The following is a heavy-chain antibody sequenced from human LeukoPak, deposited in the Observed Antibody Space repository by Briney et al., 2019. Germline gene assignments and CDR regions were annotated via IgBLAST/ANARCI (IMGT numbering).Heavy chain of an antibody. CDR1: GFTFSSYA. D-gene: IGHD3-10*01. V-gene: IGHV3-23*01. CDR2: ISGSGGST. J-gene: IGHJ3*02. Sequence: QSGGSLRLSCAASGFTFSSYAMSWVRQAPGKGLEWVSAISGSGGSTYYADSVKGRFTISRDNSKNTLYLQMNSLRAEDTALYHCARVRITMVRGPMGAFDIWGQGTMVTVSS. CDR3: ARVRITMVRGPMGAFDI.